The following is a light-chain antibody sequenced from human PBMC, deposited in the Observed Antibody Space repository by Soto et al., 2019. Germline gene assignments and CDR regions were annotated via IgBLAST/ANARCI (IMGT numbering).Light chain of an antibody. CDR1: QDISRY. CDR3: QQLQRTPFT. V-gene: IGKV1-9*01. Sequence: QLTQSPSSLSASVGDRVTITCRASQDISRYLAWYQQRAGKAPKLLIYGASTLQSGVPSRFSGSGSGTEFTLTISSLQPEDFPTYHCQQLQRTPFTFGPGTTVDV. CDR2: GAS. J-gene: IGKJ3*01.